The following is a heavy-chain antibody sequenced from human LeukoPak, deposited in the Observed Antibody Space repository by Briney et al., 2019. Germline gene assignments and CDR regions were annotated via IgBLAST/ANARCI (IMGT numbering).Heavy chain of an antibody. V-gene: IGHV1-18*01. CDR3: ARDPVREGATRESYWFDP. CDR2: ISAYNGNT. Sequence: ASVKVSCKASGYTFTSYGISWVRQAPGQGLEWMGWISAYNGNTNYVQKLQGRVTMTTDTSTSTAYMELRSLRSDDTAVYYCARDPVREGATRESYWFDPWGQGTLVTVSS. J-gene: IGHJ5*02. CDR1: GYTFTSYG. D-gene: IGHD1-26*01.